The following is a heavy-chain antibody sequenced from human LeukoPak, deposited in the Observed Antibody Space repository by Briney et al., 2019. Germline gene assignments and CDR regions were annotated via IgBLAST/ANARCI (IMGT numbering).Heavy chain of an antibody. J-gene: IGHJ6*02. V-gene: IGHV4-31*03. CDR3: ATSYSSSWPHYYYYYGMDV. CDR1: GGSISSGGYY. Sequence: SETLSLTCTVSGGSISSGGYYWSWIRQHPGKGLEWIGYIYYSGSTYYNPSLKSRVTISVDTSKNQFSLKLSSVTAADTAVYYCATSYSSSWPHYYYYYGMDVWGQGTTVTVSS. D-gene: IGHD6-13*01. CDR2: IYYSGST.